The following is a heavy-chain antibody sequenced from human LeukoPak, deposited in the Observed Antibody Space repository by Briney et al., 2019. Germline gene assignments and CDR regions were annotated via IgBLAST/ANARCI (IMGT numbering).Heavy chain of an antibody. V-gene: IGHV3-9*01. Sequence: GRSLRLSCAASGFTFDDYVMHWVRQAPGKGLEWVAGISWNSGSIGYADSVKGRFTISRDNAKNSLYLQMNSLRAKDTALYYCAKALCGGGSCYYFDYWGQGTLVTVSS. CDR2: ISWNSGSI. CDR3: AKALCGGGSCYYFDY. CDR1: GFTFDDYV. J-gene: IGHJ4*02. D-gene: IGHD2-15*01.